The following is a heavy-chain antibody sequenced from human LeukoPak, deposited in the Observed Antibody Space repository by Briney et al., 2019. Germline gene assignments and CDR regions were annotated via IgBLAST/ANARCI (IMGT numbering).Heavy chain of an antibody. D-gene: IGHD6-6*01. CDR1: GYSISSGYY. J-gene: IGHJ4*02. V-gene: IGHV4-38-2*01. CDR2: IYHSGNT. CDR3: ARWYSSSGYLDY. Sequence: KPSETLSLTCAVSGYSISSGYYWGRIRQPPGKGLEWIGSIYHSGNTNYNPSLKSRVTISVDTSKNQFSLKVSSVTAADTALYYCARWYSSSGYLDYWGQGTLVTVSS.